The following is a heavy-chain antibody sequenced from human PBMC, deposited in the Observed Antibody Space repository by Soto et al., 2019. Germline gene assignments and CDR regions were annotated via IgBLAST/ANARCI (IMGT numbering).Heavy chain of an antibody. J-gene: IGHJ6*02. Sequence: LRLSCAASGFTFSSYAMSWVRQAPGKGLEWVANIKQDGSERYYVDSVKGRFAISRDNAKDSLFLQMNNLRAEDTAVYYCVRDWSTFWGMDVWGQGTTVTVSS. CDR3: VRDWSTFWGMDV. V-gene: IGHV3-7*01. CDR2: IKQDGSER. CDR1: GFTFSSYA.